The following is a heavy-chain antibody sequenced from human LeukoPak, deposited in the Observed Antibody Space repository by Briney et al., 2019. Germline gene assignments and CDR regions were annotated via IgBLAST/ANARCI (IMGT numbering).Heavy chain of an antibody. CDR3: ARSYEPYYYYYYMDV. CDR2: IIPIFGTA. D-gene: IGHD3-3*01. CDR1: GGTFSSYA. J-gene: IGHJ6*03. V-gene: IGHV1-69*05. Sequence: SVKVSCKASGGTFSSYAISRVRQAPGQGLEWMGGIIPIFGTANYAQKFQGRATITTDESTSTAYMELSSLRSEDTVVYYCARSYEPYYYYYYMDVWGKGTTVTVSS.